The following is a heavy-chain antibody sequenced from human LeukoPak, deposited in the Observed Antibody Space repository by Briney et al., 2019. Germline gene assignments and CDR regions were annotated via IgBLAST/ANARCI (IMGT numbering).Heavy chain of an antibody. J-gene: IGHJ4*02. V-gene: IGHV4-38-2*02. D-gene: IGHD2-15*01. CDR1: GYSISSGYY. Sequence: SETLSLTCTVSGYSISSGYYWGWIRQPPGKGLEWIGSIYHSGSTNYNPSLESRVTISVDTSLNQFSLKLSSVTAADTAVYYCARGPLSDCSGGSCFLYYFDSWGLGNLVTVSS. CDR3: ARGPLSDCSGGSCFLYYFDS. CDR2: IYHSGST.